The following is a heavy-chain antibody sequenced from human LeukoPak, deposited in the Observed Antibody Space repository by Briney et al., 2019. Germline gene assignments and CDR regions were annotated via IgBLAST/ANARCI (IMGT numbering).Heavy chain of an antibody. CDR3: ARDRYCSGS. D-gene: IGHD2-15*01. CDR1: GFTFSSSS. CDR2: ISTSSSYI. J-gene: IGHJ5*02. Sequence: PGGSLRLSCAASGFTFSSSSMHWVRQAPGKGLEWVSSISTSSSYIYYADSVKGRFTISRDNAKNSLFLQMNNLRAEDTAVYYCARDRYCSGSWGQGTLVTVSS. V-gene: IGHV3-21*01.